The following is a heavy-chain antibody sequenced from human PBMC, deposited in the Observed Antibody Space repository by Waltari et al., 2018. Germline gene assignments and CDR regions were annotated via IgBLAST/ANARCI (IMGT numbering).Heavy chain of an antibody. CDR1: GGSISSYY. J-gene: IGHJ3*02. CDR3: ARDHSSQVYCSSTSCYVDI. CDR2: IYTSGST. V-gene: IGHV4-4*07. Sequence: QVQLQESGPGLVKPSETLSLTCTVSGGSISSYYWSWIRQPAGKGLEWIGRIYTSGSTNYNPSLKSRGTMSVDTSKNQFSLKLSSVTAADTAVYYCARDHSSQVYCSSTSCYVDIWGQGTMVTVSS. D-gene: IGHD2-2*01.